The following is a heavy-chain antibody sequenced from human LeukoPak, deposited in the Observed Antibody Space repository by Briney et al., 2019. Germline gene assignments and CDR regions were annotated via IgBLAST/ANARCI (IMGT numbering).Heavy chain of an antibody. V-gene: IGHV3-7*03. D-gene: IGHD2-2*01. CDR3: VSGRCSATACFAASFNCFDY. Sequence: GGSLRLSCTASGLSFSSYWLTWVRQAPGKGLEWVANIKQDGSEKNYVASVKGQFTISRDDTKNSSYLQMNSLRDEDTAVYHCVSGRCSATACFAASFNCFDYWGQGTLVSVSS. CDR1: GLSFSSYW. CDR2: IKQDGSEK. J-gene: IGHJ4*02.